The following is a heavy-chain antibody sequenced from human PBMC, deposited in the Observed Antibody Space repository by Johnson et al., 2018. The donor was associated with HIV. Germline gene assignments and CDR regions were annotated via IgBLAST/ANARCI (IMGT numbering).Heavy chain of an antibody. D-gene: IGHD6-6*01. Sequence: QVQLVESGGGVVQPGGSLTLSCAASGFTFSNYGMHWVRQAPGKGLEWVAFIQSDGKIKFYADSVKGRFTISRDNAKNSLYLQMNSLRAEDTAVYYCASLVGSSSGEAFDIWGQGTMVTVSS. CDR1: GFTFSNYG. J-gene: IGHJ3*02. CDR2: IQSDGKIK. V-gene: IGHV3-30*02. CDR3: ASLVGSSSGEAFDI.